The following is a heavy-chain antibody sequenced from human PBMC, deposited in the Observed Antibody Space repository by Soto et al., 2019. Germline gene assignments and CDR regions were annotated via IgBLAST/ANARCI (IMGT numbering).Heavy chain of an antibody. V-gene: IGHV1-2*02. CDR1: GYPVTAYY. J-gene: IGHJ3*02. Sequence: QLHLVQSGAVVKKPGASVTVSCSASGYPVTAYYMHWVRQAPGRGLEWMGGISPATGAAKYTQTFQGRVTMNRDPSTSTVFMELGGLTSEDTAVFCCARGGGVGVAGSAAFDMWGQGTLVTVSS. CDR3: ARGGGVGVAGSAAFDM. D-gene: IGHD3-3*01. CDR2: ISPATGAA.